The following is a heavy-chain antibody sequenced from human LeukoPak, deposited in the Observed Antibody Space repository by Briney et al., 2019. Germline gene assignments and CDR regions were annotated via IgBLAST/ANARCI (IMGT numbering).Heavy chain of an antibody. Sequence: GGSLRLSCAASGFTFSTSAMNWVRQVPGKGLEWVSSIDLDSSHIYYAASVRGRFTISRDNARNSVYLQMNSLRVEDTAVYYCARLGYCDSGNCFSARPFDRWGQGTPVTVSS. J-gene: IGHJ5*02. CDR2: IDLDSSHI. CDR1: GFTFSTSA. V-gene: IGHV3-21*01. D-gene: IGHD2-15*01. CDR3: ARLGYCDSGNCFSARPFDR.